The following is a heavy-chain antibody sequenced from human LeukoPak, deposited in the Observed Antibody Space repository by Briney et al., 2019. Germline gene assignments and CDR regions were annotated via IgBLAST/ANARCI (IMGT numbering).Heavy chain of an antibody. CDR1: GYTFTSYD. Sequence: ASVKVSCKASGYTFTSYDINWVRQATGQGLEWMGWMNPNSGNTRYAQKFQGRVTMTRNTSISTAYLELSSLRSEDTAVYYCARATRGYGGNLWFDPWGQGTLVTVSS. CDR3: ARATRGYGGNLWFDP. D-gene: IGHD4-23*01. V-gene: IGHV1-8*01. J-gene: IGHJ5*02. CDR2: MNPNSGNT.